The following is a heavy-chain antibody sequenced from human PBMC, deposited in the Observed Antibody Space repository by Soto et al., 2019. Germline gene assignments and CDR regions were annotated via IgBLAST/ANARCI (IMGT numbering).Heavy chain of an antibody. J-gene: IGHJ3*02. CDR1: GGSLTDYS. Sequence: PSETLSLTCTVSGGSLTDYSWNWIRQSPGKGLEWIGYVYYSGSTNYNPSLKSRVTISVDTSKNQFSLKLNSVTAADTAVYFCARGNDWKSSTFDIWGQGTMVTVSS. V-gene: IGHV4-59*01. CDR3: ARGNDWKSSTFDI. CDR2: VYYSGST. D-gene: IGHD2-21*01.